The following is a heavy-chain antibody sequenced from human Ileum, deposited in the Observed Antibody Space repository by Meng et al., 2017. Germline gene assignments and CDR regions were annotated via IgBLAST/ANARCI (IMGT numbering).Heavy chain of an antibody. V-gene: IGHV3-73*01. CDR1: GFSFSDSS. Sequence: VPLVQSGGGLVQPGGSLKLSWAASGFSFSDSSMHWVRQASGKGLEWVGHIRSKANNYATAYAASVKGRFTISRDESKNTAYLQMSSLKTEDTAVYYCTRLYSAGWGQGTLVTVSS. D-gene: IGHD6-13*01. CDR2: IRSKANNYAT. CDR3: TRLYSAG. J-gene: IGHJ4*02.